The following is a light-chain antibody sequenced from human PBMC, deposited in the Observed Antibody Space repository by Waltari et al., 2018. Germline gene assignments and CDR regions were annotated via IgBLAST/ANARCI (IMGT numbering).Light chain of an antibody. CDR1: QSIKKY. CDR2: GAS. V-gene: IGKV1-39*01. Sequence: DIQLTQSPSSLSASIGVRVTITCRASQSIKKYLNWYQQTPGKATKLLIYGASNSQDGGRARFSGSGSGTDFTRSISSLQREDLASYYCQQTYSTPWTFGQETKVESK. CDR3: QQTYSTPWT. J-gene: IGKJ1*01.